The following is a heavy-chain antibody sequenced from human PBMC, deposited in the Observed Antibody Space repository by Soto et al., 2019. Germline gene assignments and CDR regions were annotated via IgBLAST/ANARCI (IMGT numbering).Heavy chain of an antibody. Sequence: QVQLQESGPGLAKPSQTLSLTCTVSGGFISSGGYYWSWIRQHPGKGLEWIGYIYYSGSTYYNPSLKSRVNISVDTSKNQFSLKLSSVTAADTAVYYCARDLETSALGYCSGGSCYGPGAFDIWGQGTMVTVSS. CDR2: IYYSGST. V-gene: IGHV4-31*03. D-gene: IGHD2-15*01. CDR3: ARDLETSALGYCSGGSCYGPGAFDI. CDR1: GGFISSGGYY. J-gene: IGHJ3*02.